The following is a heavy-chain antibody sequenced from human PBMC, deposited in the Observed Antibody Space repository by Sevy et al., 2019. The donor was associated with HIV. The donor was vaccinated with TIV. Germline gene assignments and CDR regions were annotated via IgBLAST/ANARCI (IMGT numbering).Heavy chain of an antibody. CDR3: AKVTSWEIKPREAFDV. V-gene: IGHV3-23*01. J-gene: IGHJ3*01. CDR1: GFTFSSYA. Sequence: GGSLRLSCAASGFTFSSYAMTWVRQAPGKGLQWVSVISASGVPYYTDSVKGRFTISRDNSKNMVYLQLNSLRAEDTAVYYCAKVTSWEIKPREAFDVWDQGTMVTVSS. D-gene: IGHD1-26*01. CDR2: ISASGVP.